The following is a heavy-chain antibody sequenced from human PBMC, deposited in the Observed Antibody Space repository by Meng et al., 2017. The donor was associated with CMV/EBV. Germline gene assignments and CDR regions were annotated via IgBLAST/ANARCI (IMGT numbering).Heavy chain of an antibody. Sequence: TLKVSVPTLVKPTQTLTSTCTFLGFSLSTSGVGVGWIRKHPGKALEWLALIYWDDDKRYSPSMKSRLTITKDTSKNQVVLTMTNMDPVDTATYYCARIAAAGRFDYWGQGTLVTVSS. J-gene: IGHJ4*02. CDR3: ARIAAAGRFDY. CDR1: GFSLSTSGVG. V-gene: IGHV2-5*02. D-gene: IGHD6-13*01. CDR2: IYWDDDK.